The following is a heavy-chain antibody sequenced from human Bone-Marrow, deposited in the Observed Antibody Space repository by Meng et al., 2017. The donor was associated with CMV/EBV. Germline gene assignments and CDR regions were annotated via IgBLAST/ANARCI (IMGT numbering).Heavy chain of an antibody. CDR2: IHPHRGDT. Sequence: ASVKVSCKASGYTFTAHYFHWVRQAPGQGLEWMGWIHPHRGDTNYAQQFQGRVTLTRDTSINTGYMELSRLRSDDTAVYYCAREGYCSSTSCFDYPYYYGMDVWGQGTTVTVSS. D-gene: IGHD2-2*01. CDR1: GYTFTAHY. J-gene: IGHJ6*02. CDR3: AREGYCSSTSCFDYPYYYGMDV. V-gene: IGHV1-2*02.